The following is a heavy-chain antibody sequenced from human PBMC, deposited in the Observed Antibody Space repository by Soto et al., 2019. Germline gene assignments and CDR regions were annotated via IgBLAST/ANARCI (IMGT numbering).Heavy chain of an antibody. CDR2: IYYSGST. CDR1: GGSISSYY. CDR3: ARQDYYDSSGYYFDY. Sequence: ETLSLTCTVSGGSISSYYWSWIRQPPGKGLEWIGYIYYSGSTNYNPSLKSRVTISVDTSKNQFSLKLSSVTAADTAVYYCARQDYYDSSGYYFDYWGQGTLVTVSS. D-gene: IGHD3-22*01. V-gene: IGHV4-59*01. J-gene: IGHJ4*02.